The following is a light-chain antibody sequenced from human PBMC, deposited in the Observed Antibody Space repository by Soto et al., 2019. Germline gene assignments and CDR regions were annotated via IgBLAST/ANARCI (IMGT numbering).Light chain of an antibody. V-gene: IGKV2-30*02. CDR3: MQGTHWPIT. Sequence: DVVMSQYPLSLTVTLGQAGSISCTSTQSLVHSDGIAYFSWFQQRPGRSPGRLIYKVSNRDSGVPARFSGSGSGTDFALKISRVEAEEVGVYYCMQGTHWPITFGQVTRLEI. J-gene: IGKJ5*01. CDR1: QSLVHSDGIAY. CDR2: KVS.